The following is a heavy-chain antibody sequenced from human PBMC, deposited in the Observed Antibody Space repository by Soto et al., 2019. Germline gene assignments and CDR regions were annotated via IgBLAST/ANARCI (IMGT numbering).Heavy chain of an antibody. CDR2: IYYSGST. Sequence: PSETLSLTCTVSGGSISSYYWSWIRQPPGKGLEWIGYIYYSGSTNYNPSLKSRVTISVDTSKNQFSLKLSSVTAADTAVYYCARYAGPRYSSGWRGYYYYGMDVWGQGTTVTVSS. V-gene: IGHV4-59*01. J-gene: IGHJ6*02. D-gene: IGHD6-19*01. CDR3: ARYAGPRYSSGWRGYYYYGMDV. CDR1: GGSISSYY.